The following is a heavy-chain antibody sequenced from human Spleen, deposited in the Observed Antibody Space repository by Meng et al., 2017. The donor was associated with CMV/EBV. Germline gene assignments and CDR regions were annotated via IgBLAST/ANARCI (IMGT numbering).Heavy chain of an antibody. CDR2: ISAYNGDI. CDR1: GDSLSRCR. V-gene: IGHV1-18*01. D-gene: IGHD2-2*01. Sequence: ASVKVSCKASGDSLSRCRMYWERQAPGQRLEWMGWISAYNGDIKFAQKFQDRITMTTDTASTTAYLELRSLRSDDTAVYYCARLFLECSSTTCDAGEQNWFDPWGQGTLVTVSS. CDR3: ARLFLECSSTTCDAGEQNWFDP. J-gene: IGHJ5*02.